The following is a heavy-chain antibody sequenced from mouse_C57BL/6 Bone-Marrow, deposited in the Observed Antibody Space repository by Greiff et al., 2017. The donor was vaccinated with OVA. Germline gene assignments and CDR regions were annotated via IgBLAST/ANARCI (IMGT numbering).Heavy chain of an antibody. CDR1: GFTFTDDY. V-gene: IGHV14-4*01. CDR3: TTRLLPFDY. D-gene: IGHD1-1*01. CDR2: IDPENGDT. Sequence: VQLQQSGAELVRPGASVKLSCTASGFTFTDDYMHWVKQRPEQGLEWIGWIDPENGDTEYASKFQGKATITADTSSNTAYLQLSSLTSEDTAVYYCTTRLLPFDYWGQGTTLTVSS. J-gene: IGHJ2*01.